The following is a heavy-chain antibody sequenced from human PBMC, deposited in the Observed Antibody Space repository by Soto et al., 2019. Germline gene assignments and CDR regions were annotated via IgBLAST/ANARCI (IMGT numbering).Heavy chain of an antibody. CDR3: ARVPAIMVVGVAAEGKYYKMEV. D-gene: IGHD2-15*01. Sequence: SETLSLTCAVYGGSFSGYYWSWIRQPPGKGLEWIGEINHSGSTNYNPSLKSRVTISVDTSKNQFSLNLSSVTASDTAGYYCARVPAIMVVGVAAEGKYYKMEVWEKGT. CDR1: GGSFSGYY. V-gene: IGHV4-34*01. CDR2: INHSGST. J-gene: IGHJ6*03.